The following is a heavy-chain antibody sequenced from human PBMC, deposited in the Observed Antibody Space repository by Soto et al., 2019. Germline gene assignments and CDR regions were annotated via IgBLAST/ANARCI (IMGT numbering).Heavy chain of an antibody. J-gene: IGHJ5*02. CDR2: INTDGSRT. CDR1: GFTFDYYW. CDR3: ARVATGSYNWFDP. Sequence: GGSLRLSCAASGFTFDYYWMHWVRKAPGKGLVWVSRINTDGSRTNYADSVKGRFTISRDNAENTLYLQMNSLRAEDTAVYYCARVATGSYNWFDPWGQGTQVTVSS. D-gene: IGHD1-26*01. V-gene: IGHV3-74*01.